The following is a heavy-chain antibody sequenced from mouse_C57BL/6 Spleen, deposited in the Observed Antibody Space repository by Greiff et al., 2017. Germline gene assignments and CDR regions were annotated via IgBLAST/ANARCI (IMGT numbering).Heavy chain of an antibody. D-gene: IGHD1-1*01. CDR2: IHPSDSDT. J-gene: IGHJ1*03. V-gene: IGHV1-74*01. CDR1: GYTFTSYW. CDR3: AIGAVGATYWYFGG. Sequence: QVQLQQPGAELVKPGASVKVSCKASGYTFTSYWMHWVKQRPGQGLEWIGRIHPSDSDTNYNQKFKGKATLTVDKSSSTAYMQLSSLTSEDSAVYNCAIGAVGATYWYFGGWGTGTTVTV.